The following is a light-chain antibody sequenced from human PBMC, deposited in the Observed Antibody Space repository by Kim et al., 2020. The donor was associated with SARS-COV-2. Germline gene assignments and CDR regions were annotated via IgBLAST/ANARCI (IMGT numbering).Light chain of an antibody. CDR2: QDS. V-gene: IGLV3-1*01. CDR3: QAWDSSTVV. CDR1: KLGDKY. J-gene: IGLJ1*01. Sequence: SVSPGQTASITCSGDKLGDKYACWYQQKPGQSPVLVIYQDSKRPSGIPERFSGSNSENTATLTISGTQAMDEADYYCQAWDSSTVVFGTGTKVTVL.